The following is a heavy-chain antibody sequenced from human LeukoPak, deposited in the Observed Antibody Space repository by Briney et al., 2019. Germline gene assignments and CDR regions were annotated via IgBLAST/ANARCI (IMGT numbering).Heavy chain of an antibody. CDR2: IKQDGSEK. CDR1: GFTFSSYW. J-gene: IGHJ5*02. Sequence: GGSLRLSCAASGFTFSSYWMSWVRQAPGKGLEWVANIKQDGSEKDYVDSVKGRFTISRDNAKNSVYLQMNSLRAEDTAVYYCARDLHFVVWFDPWGQGTLVTVSS. V-gene: IGHV3-7*01. D-gene: IGHD2-21*01. CDR3: ARDLHFVVWFDP.